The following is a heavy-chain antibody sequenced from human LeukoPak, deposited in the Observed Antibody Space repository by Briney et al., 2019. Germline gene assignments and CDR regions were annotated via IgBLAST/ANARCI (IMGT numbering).Heavy chain of an antibody. Sequence: GSLRLSCGASGFAFSSYWMTWLRQAPGKGLEFVANIEPAGSATYYADSVKGRFTISRDNTKNLLYSQMNSLTAEDSAVYHCGRFGYVSAVDPWGQGALVTVSS. CDR1: GFAFSSYW. D-gene: IGHD2-15*01. V-gene: IGHV3-7*01. J-gene: IGHJ5*02. CDR3: GRFGYVSAVDP. CDR2: IEPAGSAT.